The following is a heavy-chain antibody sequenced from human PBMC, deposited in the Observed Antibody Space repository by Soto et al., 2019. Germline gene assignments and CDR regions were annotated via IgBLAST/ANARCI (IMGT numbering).Heavy chain of an antibody. D-gene: IGHD2-2*01. V-gene: IGHV1-2*04. CDR2: INPNSGGT. CDR3: ARDSSPQGFDY. CDR1: GYTFTCYY. Sequence: VSVKVSCKASGYTFTCYYMHWVRQAPGQGLEWMGWINPNSGGTNYAQKFQGWVTMTRDTSISTAYMELSRLRSDDTAVYYCARDSSPQGFDYWGQGTLVTVSS. J-gene: IGHJ4*02.